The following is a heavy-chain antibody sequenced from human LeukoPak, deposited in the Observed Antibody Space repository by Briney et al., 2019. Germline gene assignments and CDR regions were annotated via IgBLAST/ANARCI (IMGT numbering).Heavy chain of an antibody. J-gene: IGHJ5*02. CDR2: INHSGST. CDR1: GGSFSGYY. Sequence: PSETLSLTCAVYGGSFSGYYWSWIRQPPGKGLEWIGEINHSGSTNYNPSLKSRVTISVDTSKNQFSLKLSSVTAADTAVYYCARAYVEMATIIISWFDPWGQGTLVTVSS. V-gene: IGHV4-34*01. CDR3: ARAYVEMATIIISWFDP. D-gene: IGHD5-24*01.